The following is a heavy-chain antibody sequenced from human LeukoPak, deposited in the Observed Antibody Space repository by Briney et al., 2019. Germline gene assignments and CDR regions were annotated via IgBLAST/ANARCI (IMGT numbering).Heavy chain of an antibody. D-gene: IGHD6-13*01. J-gene: IGHJ2*01. Sequence: PGGSLRLSCAASGFTFSNYEMNWVRQAPGKGLEWVSYIVGSGDNKQYADSVRGRFIISRDSSKNTVYLQMNSLRAEDTAVYYCARDLMGAAGRGDFDLWGRGTLVTVSS. CDR2: IVGSGDNK. CDR3: ARDLMGAAGRGDFDL. V-gene: IGHV3-48*03. CDR1: GFTFSNYE.